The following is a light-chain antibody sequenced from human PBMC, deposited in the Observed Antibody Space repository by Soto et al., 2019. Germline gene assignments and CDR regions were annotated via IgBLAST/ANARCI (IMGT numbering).Light chain of an antibody. J-gene: IGKJ1*01. CDR1: QSISSN. CDR3: QQYNTWRT. V-gene: IGKV3-15*01. CDR2: GAS. Sequence: EILMTQSPATLSVSPGERATLSCRASQSISSNLAGFQQKHGQAPRLLIYGASTRAAGIPARFSGSGSGTEFTLTISSLQSEDFAVYYCQQYNTWRTFGQGTKVEIK.